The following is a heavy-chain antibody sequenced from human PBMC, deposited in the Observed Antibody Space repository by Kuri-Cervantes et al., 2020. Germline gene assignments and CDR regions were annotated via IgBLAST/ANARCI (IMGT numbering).Heavy chain of an antibody. CDR3: AAPLGNCSGGSCPFDY. J-gene: IGHJ4*02. V-gene: IGHV4-4*07. CDR2: IYTSGST. CDR1: GGSISSYY. Sequence: ESLKISCTVSGGSISSYYWSWIRQPAGKGLEWIGRIYTSGSTNYNPSLKSRVTMSVDTSKNQFSLKLSSVTAADTAVYYCAAPLGNCSGGSCPFDYWGQGTLVTVSS. D-gene: IGHD2-15*01.